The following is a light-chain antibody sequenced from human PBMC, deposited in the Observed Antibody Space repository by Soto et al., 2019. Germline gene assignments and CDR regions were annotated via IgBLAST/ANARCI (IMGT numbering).Light chain of an antibody. CDR1: ESVTNXX. J-gene: IGKJ1*01. CDR2: RAS. Sequence: DIVLTQSPGTLSLSPGERATLSCRASESVTNXXXPWYQPKPGPSPRLLTYRASYRATGIPDRFSGSGSGTDFTLTISRLXPEDFAVYYCQQYGSSPPGAFGQGTKVDIQ. CDR3: QQYGSSPPGA. V-gene: IGKV3-20*01.